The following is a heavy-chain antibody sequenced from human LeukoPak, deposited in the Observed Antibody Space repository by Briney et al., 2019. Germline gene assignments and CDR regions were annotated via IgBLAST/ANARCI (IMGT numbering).Heavy chain of an antibody. D-gene: IGHD2-8*01. Sequence: ASVKVSCKASGYTFTSYGISWVRQAPGQGLEWMGWISAYNGNTNYAQKFQGRVTITADESTSTAYMELSSLRSEDTAVYYCATERAFCTNGVCYGTYYYYMDVWGKGTTVTVSS. CDR3: ATERAFCTNGVCYGTYYYYMDV. CDR1: GYTFTSYG. V-gene: IGHV1-18*01. J-gene: IGHJ6*03. CDR2: ISAYNGNT.